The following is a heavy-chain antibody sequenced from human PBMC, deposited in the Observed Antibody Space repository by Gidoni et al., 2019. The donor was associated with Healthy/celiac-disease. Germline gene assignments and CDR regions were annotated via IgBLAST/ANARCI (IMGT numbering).Heavy chain of an antibody. CDR2: ISSSSSYI. J-gene: IGHJ6*02. Sequence: EVQLVESGGGLVKPGGSLRLSCAASGFTFSSYRMNWVRQAPGKGLEWGSSISSSSSYIYYADSVKGRFTISRDNAKNSLYLQMNSLRAEDTAVYYCARDAYSSGWYHPYYYYYYGMDVWGQGTTVTVSS. D-gene: IGHD6-19*01. CDR1: GFTFSSYR. V-gene: IGHV3-21*01. CDR3: ARDAYSSGWYHPYYYYYYGMDV.